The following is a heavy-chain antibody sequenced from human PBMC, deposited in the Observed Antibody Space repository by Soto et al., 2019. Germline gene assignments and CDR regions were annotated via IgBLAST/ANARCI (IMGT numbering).Heavy chain of an antibody. CDR1: GFSFGDYA. J-gene: IGHJ5*02. CDR2: IRNPGYGGTT. D-gene: IGHD3-3*01. Sequence: PGGSLRLSCTTSGFSFGDYAMAWVRQAPGKWLEWVGFIRNPGYGGTTEYATSVKGRFIISRDDSMSSAYLQLNSLKVDDSAVYYCVRGSFGYYGPWGQGTLVTGSA. CDR3: VRGSFGYYGP. V-gene: IGHV3-49*04.